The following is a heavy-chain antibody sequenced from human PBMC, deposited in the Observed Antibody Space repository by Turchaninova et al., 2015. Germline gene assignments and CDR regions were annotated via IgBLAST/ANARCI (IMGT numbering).Heavy chain of an antibody. Sequence: EVQLVQSGTAVKKPGESVKIACKTSGYSFSSYWIVWVRQTPEKGLAWMVGVYPGDTATRYNPSFQDHVTHTNHRTTTANLHVTVLRASDTALFFCARLRSCFLSVVSLDFWGQGTLVSVSS. CDR1: GYSFSSYW. D-gene: IGHD2-8*02. CDR2: VYPGDTAT. CDR3: ARLRSCFLSVVSLDF. V-gene: IGHV5-51*01. J-gene: IGHJ4*02.